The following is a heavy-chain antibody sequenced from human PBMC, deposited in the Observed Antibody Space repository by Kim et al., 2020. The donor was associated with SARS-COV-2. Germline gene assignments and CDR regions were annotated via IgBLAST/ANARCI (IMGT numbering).Heavy chain of an antibody. Sequence: GGSLRLSCAASGFTFSSYGMHWVRQAPGKGLEWVAVISYDGSNKYYADSVKGRFTISRDNSKNTLYLQMNSLRAEDTAVYYCARDPGGGCSSTSCYNWF. CDR1: GFTFSSYG. CDR2: ISYDGSNK. J-gene: IGHJ5*01. D-gene: IGHD2-2*01. V-gene: IGHV3-33*05. CDR3: ARDPGGGCSSTSCYNWF.